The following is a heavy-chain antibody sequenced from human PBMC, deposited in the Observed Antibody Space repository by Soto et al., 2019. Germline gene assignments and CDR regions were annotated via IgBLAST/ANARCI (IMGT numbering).Heavy chain of an antibody. CDR1: GFTFSSYS. D-gene: IGHD3-10*01. CDR2: ISSSSSYI. V-gene: IGHV3-21*01. Sequence: GGSLRLSCAASGFTFSSYSMNWVRQAPGKGLEWVSSISSSSSYIYYADSVKGRFTISRDNAKNSLYLQMNSLRAEDTAVYYCARWLAGSGSYMDVWGQGTTVTVSS. CDR3: ARWLAGSGSYMDV. J-gene: IGHJ6*02.